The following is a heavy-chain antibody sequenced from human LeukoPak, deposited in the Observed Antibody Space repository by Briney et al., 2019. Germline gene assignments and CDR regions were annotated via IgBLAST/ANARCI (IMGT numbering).Heavy chain of an antibody. CDR3: AMSITGTTRYYYYYMDV. V-gene: IGHV5-51*01. D-gene: IGHD1-7*01. J-gene: IGHJ6*03. CDR2: IYPGDSDT. Sequence: GESLKISCKGSGYSFTSYWLGWVRQMPGKGLEWMGIIYPGDSDTRYSPSVQGQVTISADKSISTAYLQWSSLKASDTAMYYCAMSITGTTRYYYYYMDVWGKGTTVTVSS. CDR1: GYSFTSYW.